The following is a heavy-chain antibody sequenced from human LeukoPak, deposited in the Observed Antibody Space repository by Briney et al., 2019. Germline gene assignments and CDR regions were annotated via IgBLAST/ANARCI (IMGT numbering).Heavy chain of an antibody. J-gene: IGHJ4*02. CDR3: ARASYLLWFGESQRIFDY. CDR1: GITFSSYG. CDR2: IYYSGST. V-gene: IGHV4-59*01. D-gene: IGHD3-10*01. Sequence: GTLRLSCAASGITFSSYGMSWIRQPPGKGLEWIGYIYYSGSTNYNPSLKSRVTISVDTSKNQFSLKLSSVTAADTAVYYCARASYLLWFGESQRIFDYWGQGTLVTVSS.